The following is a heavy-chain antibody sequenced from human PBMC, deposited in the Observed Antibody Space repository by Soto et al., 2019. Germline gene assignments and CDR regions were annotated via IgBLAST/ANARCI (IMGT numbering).Heavy chain of an antibody. Sequence: GESRKISCKGSGYSFTNYWIGWVRQMPGKGLEWMGIIYPGDSNTRYSPSFQGHVTISADKSISTAYLQWSTLKASDTAMYYCARQGYCSNTACYTVDYWGQGTLVTVSS. D-gene: IGHD2-2*02. CDR1: GYSFTNYW. J-gene: IGHJ4*02. CDR2: IYPGDSNT. CDR3: ARQGYCSNTACYTVDY. V-gene: IGHV5-51*01.